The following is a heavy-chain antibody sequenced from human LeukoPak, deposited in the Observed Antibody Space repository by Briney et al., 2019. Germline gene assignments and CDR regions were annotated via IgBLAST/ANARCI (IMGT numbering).Heavy chain of an antibody. Sequence: PGGSLRLSCAASGFTVSSNYMSWVRQAPGKGLEWVSVIYSGGSTYYADSVKGRFTVSRDNSKNTLYLQMNSLRAEDTAVYFCAKVVVPAAIVEDAFDIWGQGTMVTVSS. D-gene: IGHD2-2*01. J-gene: IGHJ3*02. CDR2: IYSGGST. V-gene: IGHV3-53*01. CDR3: AKVVVPAAIVEDAFDI. CDR1: GFTVSSNY.